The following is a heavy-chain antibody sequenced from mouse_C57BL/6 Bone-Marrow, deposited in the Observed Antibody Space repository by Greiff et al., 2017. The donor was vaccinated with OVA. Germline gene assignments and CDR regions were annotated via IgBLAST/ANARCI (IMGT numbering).Heavy chain of an antibody. Sequence: EVKLMESGGGLVKPGGSLKLSCAASGFTFSSYAMSWVRQTPEKRLEWVATISDGGSYTYYPDNVKGRFTISRDNAKNNLYLQMSHLKSEDTAMYYCARARGGYWGQGTTLTVSS. CDR2: ISDGGSYT. V-gene: IGHV5-4*03. CDR3: ARARGGY. J-gene: IGHJ2*01. CDR1: GFTFSSYA.